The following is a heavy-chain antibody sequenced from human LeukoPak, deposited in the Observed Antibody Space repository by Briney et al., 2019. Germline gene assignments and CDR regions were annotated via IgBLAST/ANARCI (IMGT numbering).Heavy chain of an antibody. CDR3: ARDTSIAALGAAYFDY. CDR2: ISGSGGST. J-gene: IGHJ4*02. D-gene: IGHD6-6*01. CDR1: GFTFSSYA. V-gene: IGHV3-23*01. Sequence: GGSLRLSCAASGFTFSSYAMSRVRQAPGKGLEWVSAISGSGGSTYYADSVKGRFTISRDNSKNTLYLQMNSLRAEDTAVYYCARDTSIAALGAAYFDYWGQGTLVTVSS.